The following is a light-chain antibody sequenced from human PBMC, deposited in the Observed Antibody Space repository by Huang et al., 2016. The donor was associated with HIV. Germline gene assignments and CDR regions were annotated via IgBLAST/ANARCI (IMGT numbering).Light chain of an antibody. CDR2: EVS. CDR1: QSLLQSDGKTF. CDR3: MQSGHLPFT. J-gene: IGKJ3*01. Sequence: EIVLTQTPLSLSVTPGQPASIACESSQSLLQSDGKTFLYWFLQRPGQPPKLLIYEVSNRVAGVPDHFSGSGSPTDFTLKISRVEAEDLGVYYCMQSGHLPFTFGPGTRVDVK. V-gene: IGKV2D-29*01.